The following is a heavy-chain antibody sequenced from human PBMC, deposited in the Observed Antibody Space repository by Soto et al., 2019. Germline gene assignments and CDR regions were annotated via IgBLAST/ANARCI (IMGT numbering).Heavy chain of an antibody. CDR1: GFTVSSNY. CDR2: IYSGGST. D-gene: IGHD5-18*01. J-gene: IGHJ4*02. CDR3: ARDQVGRGYSYGWADY. V-gene: IGHV3-53*01. Sequence: EVQLVESGGGLIQPGGSLRLSCAASGFTVSSNYMSWVRQAPGKGLEWVSVIYSGGSTYYADSVKGRFTISRDNSKNTLYLQMNSLRAEDTAVYYCARDQVGRGYSYGWADYWGQGTLVTVSS.